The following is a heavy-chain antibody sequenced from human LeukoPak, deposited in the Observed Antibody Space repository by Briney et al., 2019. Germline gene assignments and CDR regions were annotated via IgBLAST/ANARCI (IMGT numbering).Heavy chain of an antibody. V-gene: IGHV4-30-2*01. Sequence: PSETLSLTCAVSGGSISSGGYSWSWIRQPPGKGLEWIGYIYHSGSTYYNPSLKSRVTISVDRSKNQFSLKLSSVTAADTAVYYCARGGGYAVKVAFGIWGQGTMVTVSS. D-gene: IGHD3-22*01. J-gene: IGHJ3*02. CDR2: IYHSGST. CDR3: ARGGGYAVKVAFGI. CDR1: GGSISSGGYS.